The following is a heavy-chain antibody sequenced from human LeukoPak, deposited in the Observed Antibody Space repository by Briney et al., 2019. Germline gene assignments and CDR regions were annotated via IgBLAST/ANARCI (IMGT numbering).Heavy chain of an antibody. V-gene: IGHV3-23*01. J-gene: IGHJ4*02. CDR3: AKDWDQLLYYFDY. D-gene: IGHD2-2*01. CDR1: GFTFSSYS. CDR2: ISGSGRSR. Sequence: RGSLRISCAASGFTFSSYSMNWGRQAPGKGLEWVCAISGSGRSRYYAEPVKGRIPILRDNPKATLYLPMKSLRAEDQAVYLFAKDWDQLLYYFDYWGQGILVTVSS.